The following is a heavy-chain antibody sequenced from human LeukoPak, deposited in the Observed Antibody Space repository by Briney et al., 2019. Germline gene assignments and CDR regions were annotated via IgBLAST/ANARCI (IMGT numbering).Heavy chain of an antibody. CDR2: ISYGGHVK. CDR3: AKDHKYYFDSSTYYEYYFDY. CDR1: GFTLTNFG. Sequence: GGSLRLSCAASGFTLTNFGMHWVRQAPGKGLEWVAVISYGGHVKFYADSVKGRFTVSRDNSKNTLFLQMNSLRAEDTAVYYCAKDHKYYFDSSTYYEYYFDYWGQGTLVTVSS. D-gene: IGHD3-22*01. V-gene: IGHV3-30*18. J-gene: IGHJ4*02.